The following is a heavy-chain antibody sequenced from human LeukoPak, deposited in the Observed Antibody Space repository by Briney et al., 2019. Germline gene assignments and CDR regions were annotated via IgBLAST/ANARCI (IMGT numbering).Heavy chain of an antibody. CDR1: GFTFSSYA. J-gene: IGHJ4*02. D-gene: IGHD6-19*01. Sequence: GGSLRLSCAASGFTFSSYAMSWVRRAPGKGLEWVSSISASGGGTYYADSVKGRFTISRDNSKNTLYLQMNSLRAEDTAVYYCAMVAGTANVDYFDYWGQGTLVTVSS. V-gene: IGHV3-23*01. CDR2: ISASGGGT. CDR3: AMVAGTANVDYFDY.